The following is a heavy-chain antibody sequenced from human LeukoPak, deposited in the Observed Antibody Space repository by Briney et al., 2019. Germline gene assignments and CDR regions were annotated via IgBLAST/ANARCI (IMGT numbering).Heavy chain of an antibody. Sequence: GASLRLSCAASGFTFSNYAMSWVRQAPGQGLEWVSAITGSGGNTYYADSVRGRFTISRDNSKNTVVLQMNSLRAEDTAVYYCAKRGDYDVSTAYYVSDYWGQGTLVTVSS. CDR3: AKRGDYDVSTAYYVSDY. CDR1: GFTFSNYA. V-gene: IGHV3-23*01. D-gene: IGHD3-9*01. J-gene: IGHJ4*02. CDR2: ITGSGGNT.